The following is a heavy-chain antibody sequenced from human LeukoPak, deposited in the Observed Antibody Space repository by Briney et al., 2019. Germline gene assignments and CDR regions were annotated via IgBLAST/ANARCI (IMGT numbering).Heavy chain of an antibody. CDR1: GFTFSNYW. Sequence: GGSLGLSCAASGFTFSNYWMHWVRQAPGKGLVWDSRINSDGSSTTSADSVKGRFTISRDNAKNTLYLQMNSLRAEDTAVYYCAKGGATVIDYWGQGTLVTVSS. V-gene: IGHV3-74*01. CDR3: AKGGATVIDY. CDR2: INSDGSST. D-gene: IGHD4-17*01. J-gene: IGHJ4*02.